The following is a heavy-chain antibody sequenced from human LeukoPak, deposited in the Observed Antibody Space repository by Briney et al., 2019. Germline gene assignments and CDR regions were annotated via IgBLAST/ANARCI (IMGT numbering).Heavy chain of an antibody. V-gene: IGHV1-69*05. D-gene: IGHD2-2*01. CDR2: IIPIFGTA. J-gene: IGHJ6*03. Sequence: SVKVSCKASGGTFISYAISWVRQAPGQGLEWMGGIIPIFGTANYAQKFQGRVTITTDESTSTAYMELSSLRSEDTAVYYCARCPTYCSSTSCPLVYYYYYYMDVWGKGTTVTVSS. CDR1: GGTFISYA. CDR3: ARCPTYCSSTSCPLVYYYYYYMDV.